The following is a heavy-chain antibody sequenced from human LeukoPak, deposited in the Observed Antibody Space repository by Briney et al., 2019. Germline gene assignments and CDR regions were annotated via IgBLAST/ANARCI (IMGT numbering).Heavy chain of an antibody. D-gene: IGHD6-19*01. V-gene: IGHV3-48*01. CDR2: ISSSSSTI. CDR1: GFTFSSYS. Sequence: PGGSLRLSCAASGFTFSSYSMNWVRQAPGKGLEWVSYISSSSSTIYCADSVKGRFTISRDNAKNSLYLQMNSLRAEDTAVYYCARDGSGWSDAFDIWGQGTMVTVSS. CDR3: ARDGSGWSDAFDI. J-gene: IGHJ3*02.